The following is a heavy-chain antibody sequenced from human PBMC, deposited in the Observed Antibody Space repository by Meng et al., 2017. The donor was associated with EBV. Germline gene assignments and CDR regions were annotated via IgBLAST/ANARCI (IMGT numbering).Heavy chain of an antibody. D-gene: IGHD2/OR15-2a*01. CDR3: AKSRSSTPGIVDD. V-gene: IGHV4-61*08. CDR1: GVAVTSGAYH. CDR2: IYDTGIT. Sequence: GHRPQWGPGLVRPLGTLSAACIVPGVAVTSGAYHWSWIRQSPGKGLEWIGYIYDTGITIYNPSLKSRVTISLETSKNQFSLKVNSVTTADTAVYYCAKSRSSTPGIVDDWGQGTLVTGSS. J-gene: IGHJ4*02.